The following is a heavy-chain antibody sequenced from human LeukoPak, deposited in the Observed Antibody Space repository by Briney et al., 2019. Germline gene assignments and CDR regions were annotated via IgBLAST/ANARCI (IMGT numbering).Heavy chain of an antibody. D-gene: IGHD3-10*01. J-gene: IGHJ5*02. CDR3: ARVEVGGSGSYDP. Sequence: GASVKVSCKASGGTFSSYAISWVRQAPGQGLEWMGGIIPIFGTANYAQKFQGRVTITADESTSTAYMELSSLRSEDTAVYYCARVEVGGSGSYDPWGQGTLVTVSS. CDR2: IIPIFGTA. CDR1: GGTFSSYA. V-gene: IGHV1-69*13.